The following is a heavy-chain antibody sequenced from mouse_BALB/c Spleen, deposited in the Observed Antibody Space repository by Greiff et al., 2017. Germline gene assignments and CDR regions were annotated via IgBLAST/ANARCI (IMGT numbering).Heavy chain of an antibody. CDR1: GYTFTDYE. CDR3: TRTYGSSYPAWFAY. J-gene: IGHJ3*01. Sequence: QVQLQQSGAELVRPGASVTLSCKASGYTFTDYEMHWVKQTPVHGLEWIGAIDPETGGTAYNQKFKGKATLTADKSSSTAYMELCSLTSEDSAVYYCTRTYGSSYPAWFAYWGQGTLVTVSA. D-gene: IGHD1-1*01. V-gene: IGHV1-15*01. CDR2: IDPETGGT.